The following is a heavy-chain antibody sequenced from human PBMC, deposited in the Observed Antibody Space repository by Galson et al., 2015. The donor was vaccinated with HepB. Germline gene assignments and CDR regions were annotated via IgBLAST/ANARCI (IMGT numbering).Heavy chain of an antibody. D-gene: IGHD1-14*01. Sequence: SLRLSCAVSGFTFSNYWMSWVRQAPGKGLEWVANIKEDGSEKYYVDSVKGRFTVSRDNAKNSLYLQMSSLRAEDTAVYYCVRDYGYEYVGYNRGSSFDYWGQGTLVTVSS. J-gene: IGHJ4*02. CDR2: IKEDGSEK. CDR3: VRDYGYEYVGYNRGSSFDY. V-gene: IGHV3-7*01. CDR1: GFTFSNYW.